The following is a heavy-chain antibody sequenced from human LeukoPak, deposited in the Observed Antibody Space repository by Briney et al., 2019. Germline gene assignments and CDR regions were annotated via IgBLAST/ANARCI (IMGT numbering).Heavy chain of an antibody. J-gene: IGHJ4*02. Sequence: GGSLRLSCAASGFTFSSYAMHWVRQAPGKGLEWVAVISYDGSNKYYADSVKGRFTISRDNSKNTLYLQMNSLRAEDTAVYYCAREATYYDSSGYYPYWGQGTLVTVSS. CDR3: AREATYYDSSGYYPY. V-gene: IGHV3-30-3*01. D-gene: IGHD3-22*01. CDR2: ISYDGSNK. CDR1: GFTFSSYA.